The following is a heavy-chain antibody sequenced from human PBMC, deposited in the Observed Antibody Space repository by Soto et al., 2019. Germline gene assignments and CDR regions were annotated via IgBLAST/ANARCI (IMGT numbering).Heavy chain of an antibody. Sequence: QVQLQESGPGLVKPSETLSLTCTVSGGSISSYYWSWIRQPPGKGLEWIGYIYYSGSTNYNPSLKSRVTISVDTSKNQFSLKLSSVTAADTAVYYCARGVAATGSYYYYYGMDVWGQGTTVTVSS. CDR1: GGSISSYY. CDR3: ARGVAATGSYYYYYGMDV. D-gene: IGHD2-15*01. V-gene: IGHV4-59*01. CDR2: IYYSGST. J-gene: IGHJ6*02.